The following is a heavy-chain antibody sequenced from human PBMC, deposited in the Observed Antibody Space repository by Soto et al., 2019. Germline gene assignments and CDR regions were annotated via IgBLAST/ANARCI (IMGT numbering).Heavy chain of an antibody. CDR2: VFHTGST. Sequence: QLQLQESGPGLVKPSETLSLTCTVSGGSISSSTYYWGWIRQPPGGGLEWIGSVFHTGSTYYNPSPKSRVTMSVDTSNNQFSLNLSSVTAKGTSMYYCASLYYSRNSGGQGTLVIVSS. CDR3: ASLYYSRNS. V-gene: IGHV4-39*01. J-gene: IGHJ4*02. D-gene: IGHD2-15*01. CDR1: GGSISSSTYY.